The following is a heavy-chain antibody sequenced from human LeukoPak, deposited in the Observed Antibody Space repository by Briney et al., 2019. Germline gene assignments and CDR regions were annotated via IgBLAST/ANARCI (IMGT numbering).Heavy chain of an antibody. Sequence: GGSLRLSCAASGLTFSSQAMSWVRQAPGKGLEWVSSISGSGGSTYYADSVKGRFTISRDNSKNTLYLQMNSLRAEDTAVYYCAKDEGSSGCKNWGQGTLVTVSS. CDR1: GLTFSSQA. D-gene: IGHD3-22*01. J-gene: IGHJ4*02. CDR3: AKDEGSSGCKN. CDR2: ISGSGGST. V-gene: IGHV3-23*01.